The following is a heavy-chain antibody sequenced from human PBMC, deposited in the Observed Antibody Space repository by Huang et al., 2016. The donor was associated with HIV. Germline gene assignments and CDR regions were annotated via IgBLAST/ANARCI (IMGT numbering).Heavy chain of an antibody. D-gene: IGHD6-13*01. CDR3: ARWEAAADNNWFDP. CDR2: IIPIVGTP. Sequence: QVQLVQSGAEVKKPGSSVKVSCRASGGTFSSCGISWVRQAPGQGLEWRVGIIPIVGTPNDAQKFQGRVTITADESTSTAYMELSSLRSEDTAVYYCARWEAAADNNWFDPWGQGTLVTVSS. V-gene: IGHV1-69*01. J-gene: IGHJ5*02. CDR1: GGTFSSCG.